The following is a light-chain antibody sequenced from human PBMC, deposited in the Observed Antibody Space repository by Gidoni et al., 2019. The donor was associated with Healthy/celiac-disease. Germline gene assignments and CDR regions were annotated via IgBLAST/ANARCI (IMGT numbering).Light chain of an antibody. J-gene: IGKJ3*01. CDR1: QSSSSS. V-gene: IGKV1-39*01. CDR2: AAP. Sequence: DIQMTQTPSSLSASVGDRVTITCRASQSSSSSLNWYQQKPGNAPKLLSYAAPSLQSGVPERLSGSGSGTDFTLTISSLQPEDFATYYCQQSYRPTFTFGAGTKVEIK. CDR3: QQSYRPTFT.